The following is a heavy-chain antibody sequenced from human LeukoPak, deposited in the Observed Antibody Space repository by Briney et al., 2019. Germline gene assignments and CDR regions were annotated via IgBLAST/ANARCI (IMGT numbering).Heavy chain of an antibody. Sequence: PRRSLRLSCAASGFTFSSYAMHWVRQAPGKGLEWVAVILYDGTNKYYADSVKGRFTISRDNSKNTLYLQMNSLRAEDTAVYYCARDTTDGYKARTDYAMDVWGQGTTVTVSS. D-gene: IGHD5-24*01. V-gene: IGHV3-30-3*01. CDR1: GFTFSSYA. CDR3: ARDTTDGYKARTDYAMDV. CDR2: ILYDGTNK. J-gene: IGHJ6*02.